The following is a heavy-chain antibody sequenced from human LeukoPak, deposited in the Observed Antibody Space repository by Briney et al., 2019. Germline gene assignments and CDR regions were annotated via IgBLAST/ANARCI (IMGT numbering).Heavy chain of an antibody. CDR2: INHSGST. V-gene: IGHV4-34*01. CDR3: AAVGATTRSVRY. D-gene: IGHD1-26*01. CDR1: GGSFSGYY. J-gene: IGHJ4*02. Sequence: SETLSLTCAVYGGSFSGYYWSWIRQPPGKGLEWIGEINHSGSTNYNPSLKSRVTISVDTSKNQFSLKLSSVTAADTAVYYCAAVGATTRSVRYWGQGTLVTVSS.